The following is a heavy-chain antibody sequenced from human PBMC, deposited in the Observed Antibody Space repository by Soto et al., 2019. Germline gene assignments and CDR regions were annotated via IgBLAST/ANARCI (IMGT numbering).Heavy chain of an antibody. CDR1: GFSFNNYG. D-gene: IGHD6-19*01. V-gene: IGHV3-30*18. J-gene: IGHJ2*01. CDR2: VSYEGSVQ. Sequence: QVQLVESGGGVVQPGGSLRLSCAASGFSFNNYGMHWVRQAPGKGLEWVAVVSYEGSVQYYTDSAKGRFTISRDNSKNTLYLKMNRLRDDDTAVYHCAKEISPKAGKWYFDLWGRGTLVTVSS. CDR3: AKEISPKAGKWYFDL.